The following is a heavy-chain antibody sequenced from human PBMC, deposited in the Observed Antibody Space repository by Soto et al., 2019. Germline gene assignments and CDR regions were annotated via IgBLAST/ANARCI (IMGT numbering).Heavy chain of an antibody. CDR2: IIPIFGTA. CDR1: GYTFTSYT. CDR3: ARVARGYCISTSCPAAGWFDP. J-gene: IGHJ5*02. D-gene: IGHD2-2*01. Sequence: ASVKVSCTASGYTFTSYTMHWVRQAPGQGLEWMGGIIPIFGTANYAQKFQGRVTITADESTSTAYMELSSLRSEDTAVYYCARVARGYCISTSCPAAGWFDPWGQGTLVTVS. V-gene: IGHV1-69*13.